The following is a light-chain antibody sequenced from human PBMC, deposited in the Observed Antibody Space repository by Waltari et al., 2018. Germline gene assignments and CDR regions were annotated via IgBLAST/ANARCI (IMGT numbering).Light chain of an antibody. V-gene: IGLV2-8*01. CDR2: EVS. CDR3: SSYAGSNKAV. Sequence: QSALTQPPSASGSPGQSVTISCPGTSRDVGGYNYVSWYQQYPGKAPKLMIYEVSQRPSGVPDRFSGSKSGNTASLTVSGLQAEDEADYYCSSYAGSNKAVFGTGTKVTVL. CDR1: SRDVGGYNY. J-gene: IGLJ1*01.